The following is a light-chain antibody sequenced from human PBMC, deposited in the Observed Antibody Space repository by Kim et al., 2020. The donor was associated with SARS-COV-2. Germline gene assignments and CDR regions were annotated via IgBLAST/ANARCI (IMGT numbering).Light chain of an antibody. CDR1: SGHSSNA. CDR3: QTWGPGVRV. J-gene: IGLJ2*01. CDR2: VNTDGSH. V-gene: IGLV4-69*02. Sequence: ASVKLTGTLSSGHSSNAIAWHQQQPGKGPRYLMKVNTDGSHIKGDGVPDRFSGSRSGAERYLTISSLQSEDEADYYCQTWGPGVRVFGGGTQLTVL.